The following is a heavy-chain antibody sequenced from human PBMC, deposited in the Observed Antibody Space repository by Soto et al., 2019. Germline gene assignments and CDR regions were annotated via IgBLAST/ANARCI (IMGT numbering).Heavy chain of an antibody. CDR1: GYTFTSYD. Sequence: QVQLVQSGAEVKKPGASVKVSCKASGYTFTSYDINWVRQATGQGLEWMGWMNPNSGNTGYAQKFQGRVNMTRNTSLSTGYMELRRLRSEDQGGYFWAGGGRYHGSGSNWFDPWGQGTLVTVPS. CDR3: AGGGRYHGSGSNWFDP. CDR2: MNPNSGNT. D-gene: IGHD3-10*01. J-gene: IGHJ5*02. V-gene: IGHV1-8*01.